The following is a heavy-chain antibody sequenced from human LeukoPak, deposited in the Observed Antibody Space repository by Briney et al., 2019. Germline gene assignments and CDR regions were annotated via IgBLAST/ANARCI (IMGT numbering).Heavy chain of an antibody. CDR2: INDSGST. D-gene: IGHD1-26*01. CDR3: ARRLLVGGIDS. J-gene: IGHJ4*02. Sequence: PSETLSLTCAVYGGSFSGHYWTWIRQPQPPGTGLEWIGEINDSGSTNYNSSLKSRVTISVDTSKNQFSLKLASVTAADTAVYCCARRLLVGGIDSWGQGNLVTVSS. CDR1: GGSFSGHY. V-gene: IGHV4-34*01.